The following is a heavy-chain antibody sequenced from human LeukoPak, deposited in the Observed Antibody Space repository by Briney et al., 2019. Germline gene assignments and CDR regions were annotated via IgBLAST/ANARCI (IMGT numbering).Heavy chain of an antibody. Sequence: SETLSLTCTVSGGSISSYYWSWIRQPPGKGLEWIGYIYYSGSTNYNPSLESRVTISVDTSKNQFSLKLSSVTAADTAVYYCARNAGSGSYYFDYWGQGTLVTASS. CDR3: ARNAGSGSYYFDY. CDR2: IYYSGST. CDR1: GGSISSYY. V-gene: IGHV4-59*01. D-gene: IGHD3-10*01. J-gene: IGHJ4*02.